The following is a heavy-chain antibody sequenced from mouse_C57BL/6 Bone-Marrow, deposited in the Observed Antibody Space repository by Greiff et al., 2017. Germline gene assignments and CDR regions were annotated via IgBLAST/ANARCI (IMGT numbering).Heavy chain of an antibody. V-gene: IGHV1-75*01. D-gene: IGHD2-3*01. CDR2: IFPGSGST. J-gene: IGHJ1*03. CDR1: GYTFTDYY. Sequence: QVQLQQSGPELVKPGASVKISCKASGYTFTDYYINWVKQRPGQGLEWIGWIFPGSGSTYYNEKFKGKATLTVDKSSSTAYMLLSSLTSEDSAVYFCERRVYDGYLYWYFDVWGTGTTVTVSS. CDR3: ERRVYDGYLYWYFDV.